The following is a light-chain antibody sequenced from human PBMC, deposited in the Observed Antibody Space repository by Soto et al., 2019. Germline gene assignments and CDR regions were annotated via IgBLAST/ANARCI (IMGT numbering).Light chain of an antibody. Sequence: DIEMSKTTSSLSASVGDRVTITCRASQSISSYLNWYQQKPGKAPKLLIYAASSLQSGVPSRFSGSGSGTDFTLTISSLQPEDFATYYWQQSYSTPRTCGQGTKVDIK. CDR3: QQSYSTPRT. CDR2: AAS. V-gene: IGKV1-39*01. J-gene: IGKJ1*01. CDR1: QSISSY.